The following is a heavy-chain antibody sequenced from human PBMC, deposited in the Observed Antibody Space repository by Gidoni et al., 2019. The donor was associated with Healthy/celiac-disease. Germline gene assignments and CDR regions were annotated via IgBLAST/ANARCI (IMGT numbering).Heavy chain of an antibody. CDR2: IYYSGST. V-gene: IGHV4-61*01. Sequence: QVQLQESGPGLVKPSEPLSLTCTVSGGSVSRGSYYWSWIRQPPGKGLEWIGYIYYSGSTNYNPSLKRRVTISVDTSKNQFSLKLSSVTAADTAVYYCARVYYDFWSGYSKFDYWGQGTLVTVSS. J-gene: IGHJ4*02. D-gene: IGHD3-3*01. CDR3: ARVYYDFWSGYSKFDY. CDR1: GGSVSRGSYY.